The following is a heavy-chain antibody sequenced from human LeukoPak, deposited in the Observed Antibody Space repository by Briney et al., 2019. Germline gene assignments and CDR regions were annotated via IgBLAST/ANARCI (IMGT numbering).Heavy chain of an antibody. D-gene: IGHD2-8*01. CDR2: INLSGGST. Sequence: GASVKVSCKASGYTFTSYHMHWVRQAPGQGLEWMGLINLSGGSTTYAQRFQGRVTLTRDTSTSTVYMELSSLRSEDTAVYYCARDYVDDIPKIKDYWGQGTLVAVSS. J-gene: IGHJ4*02. CDR3: ARDYVDDIPKIKDY. V-gene: IGHV1-46*01. CDR1: GYTFTSYH.